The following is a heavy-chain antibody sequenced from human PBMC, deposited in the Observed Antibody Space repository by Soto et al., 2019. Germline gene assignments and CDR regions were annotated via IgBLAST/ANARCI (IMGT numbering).Heavy chain of an antibody. Sequence: ASVKVSCKASGYTFTGYYMHWVRQAPGQGLEWMGWINPNSGGTNYAQKFQGWVTITRDTSISTAYMELSRLRSDDTAVYYCARGMYSSCLYEGYYCYHSIDHQGQGTMDSV. CDR3: ARGMYSSCLYEGYYCYHSIDH. D-gene: IGHD6-6*01. J-gene: IGHJ6*02. CDR1: GYTFTGYY. V-gene: IGHV1-2*04. CDR2: INPNSGGT.